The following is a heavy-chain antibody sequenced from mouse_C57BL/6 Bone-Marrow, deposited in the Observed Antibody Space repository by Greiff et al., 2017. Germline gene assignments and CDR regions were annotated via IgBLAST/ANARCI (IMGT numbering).Heavy chain of an antibody. CDR3: ARARHYGRRYFDV. CDR2: ISYDGSN. V-gene: IGHV3-6*01. Sequence: DVKLQESGPGLVKPSQSLSLTCSVTGYSITSGYYWNWIRQFPGNKLEWMGYISYDGSNNYNPSPKNRISITRDTSKNQFFLKLNSVTTEDTATYYCARARHYGRRYFDVWGTGTTVTVSS. J-gene: IGHJ1*03. CDR1: GYSITSGYY. D-gene: IGHD1-1*01.